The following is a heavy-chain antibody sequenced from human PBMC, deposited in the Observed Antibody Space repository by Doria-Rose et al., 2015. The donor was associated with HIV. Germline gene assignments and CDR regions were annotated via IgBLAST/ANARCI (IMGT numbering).Heavy chain of an antibody. CDR3: ATGVTLDY. D-gene: IGHD3-10*01. CDR2: ISSTSAYI. J-gene: IGHJ4*02. CDR1: GFTFSSHR. Sequence: VQLQESGGGLVRPGGSLRLSCATSGFTFSSHRINWVRQAPGKGLESVSSISSTSAYIIYADSVRCRFTISRDNARYALYLQMDCLRAEDTVIYYCATGVTLDYWGQGTLVNVSS. V-gene: IGHV3-21*01.